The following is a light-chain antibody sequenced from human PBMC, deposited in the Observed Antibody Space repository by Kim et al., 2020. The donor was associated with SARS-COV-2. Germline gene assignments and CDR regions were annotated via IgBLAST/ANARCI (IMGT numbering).Light chain of an antibody. CDR3: QTWDTNTAL. CDR1: NVGDKS. CDR2: HGD. Sequence: SVPAGQTGSISCSGDNVGDKSSCWYQQKPGQSPVAVIYHGDKRPSGIPQRFSGSNSGNTATLTISGTQAMDEADYYCQTWDTNTALFGGGTQLTVL. V-gene: IGLV3-1*01. J-gene: IGLJ2*01.